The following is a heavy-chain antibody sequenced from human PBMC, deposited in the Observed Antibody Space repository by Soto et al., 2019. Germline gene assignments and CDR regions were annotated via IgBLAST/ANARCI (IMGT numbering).Heavy chain of an antibody. V-gene: IGHV3-11*01. CDR3: ARIMQLWSHSEYYFDH. CDR1: GFTFSDYY. D-gene: IGHD5-18*01. J-gene: IGHJ4*02. CDR2: ISSSGSTI. Sequence: PGGSLRLSCAASGFTFSDYYMSWIRQAPGKGLEWVSYISSSGSTIYYADSVKGRFTISRDNAKNSLYLQMNSLRAEDTAVYYCARIMQLWSHSEYYFDHWGQGTLVTVSS.